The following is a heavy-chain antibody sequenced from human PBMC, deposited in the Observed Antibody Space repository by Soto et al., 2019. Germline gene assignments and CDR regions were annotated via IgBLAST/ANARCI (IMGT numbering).Heavy chain of an antibody. Sequence: SVKVSCKASGGNFSSYAISWVRQAPGQGLEWMGGIIPIFGTANYAQKFQGRVTITADESTSTSYMELSSLRSEDTAVYYCARLRLSSSWHYYYYGMDVWGQGTTVT. V-gene: IGHV1-69*13. J-gene: IGHJ6*02. CDR3: ARLRLSSSWHYYYYGMDV. D-gene: IGHD6-13*01. CDR1: GGNFSSYA. CDR2: IIPIFGTA.